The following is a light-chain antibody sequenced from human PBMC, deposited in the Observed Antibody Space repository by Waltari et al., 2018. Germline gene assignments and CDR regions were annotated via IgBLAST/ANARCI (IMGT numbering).Light chain of an antibody. J-gene: IGKJ1*01. V-gene: IGKV3-20*01. CDR2: GAS. CDR1: QSVSRA. CDR3: QHYVRLPAT. Sequence: EIVLTQSPGSLSSSPGERVTLSCRASQSVSRALAWYQQKPGQAPRLLIFGASNRATGIPVRFSGSGSETDFSLTISRLEPEDFAVYYCQHYVRLPATFGRGTKVEIK.